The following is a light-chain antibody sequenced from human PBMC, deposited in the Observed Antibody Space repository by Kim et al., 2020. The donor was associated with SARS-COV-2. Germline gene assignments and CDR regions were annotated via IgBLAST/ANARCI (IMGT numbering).Light chain of an antibody. J-gene: IGKJ2*01. Sequence: STLAEAVGDRGIITCRASQSNSMWWDWYQQKPGKAPKLLISKASSLQSGVPSRFSGSGSGTQFTLTISSLQPDDFGTYYCQQYDNYFGQGTKLEI. V-gene: IGKV1-5*03. CDR1: QSNSMW. CDR3: QQYDNY. CDR2: KAS.